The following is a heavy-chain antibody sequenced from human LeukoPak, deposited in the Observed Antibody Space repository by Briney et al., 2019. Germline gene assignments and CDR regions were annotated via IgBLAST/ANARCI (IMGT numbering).Heavy chain of an antibody. J-gene: IGHJ6*03. D-gene: IGHD5-12*01. CDR3: ASAGATGYYYYMDV. V-gene: IGHV4-30-4*08. Sequence: SETLSLTCTVSGGSISSDDYYWSWIRQPPGKGLEWIGFIYYSGSTYYIPSLKSRVTISLDTSKNQFSPRLSSVTAADTAVYYCASAGATGYYYYMDVWGKGTTVTVSS. CDR2: IYYSGST. CDR1: GGSISSDDYY.